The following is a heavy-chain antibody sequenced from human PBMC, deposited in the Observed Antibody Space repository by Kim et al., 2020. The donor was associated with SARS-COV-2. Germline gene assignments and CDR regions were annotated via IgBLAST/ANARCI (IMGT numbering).Heavy chain of an antibody. CDR1: GFAFSTYA. D-gene: IGHD6-19*01. V-gene: IGHV3-64*02. J-gene: IGHJ4*02. CDR2: ISTNGGST. CDR3: ARVVHSSDWYFFDY. Sequence: GGSLRLSCAASGFAFSTYAMQWVRQAPGKGLEYVSAISTNGGSTNYVDSVKGRFTVSRDNSNNVLYLQMDTLRPEDMAVYYCARVVHSSDWYFFDYWGQG.